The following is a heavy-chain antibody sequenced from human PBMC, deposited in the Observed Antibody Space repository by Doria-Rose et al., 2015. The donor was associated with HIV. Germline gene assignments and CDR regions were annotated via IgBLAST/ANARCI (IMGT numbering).Heavy chain of an antibody. CDR1: GYTFTRYA. CDR2: INVDNGNT. D-gene: IGHD2-2*01. V-gene: IGHV1-3*01. CDR3: ANDRVRVVQAAPTLDF. J-gene: IGHJ4*02. Sequence: QVQLVQSGTEVKKPGASVRVSCKASGYTFTRYAMHWVRQAPGQRPEWMGWINVDNGNTEYSQIFQIRLTITSDTSASTEYMELSSVTSDNTPVYSFANDRVRVVQAAPTLDFWGQETRLTVSS.